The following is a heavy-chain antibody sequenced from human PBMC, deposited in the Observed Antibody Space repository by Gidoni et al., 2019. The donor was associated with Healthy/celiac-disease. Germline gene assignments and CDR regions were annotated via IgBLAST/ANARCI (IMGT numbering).Heavy chain of an antibody. CDR3: ASGRYDFWSGYYSANYYYYGMDV. CDR2: ISSSSSYI. D-gene: IGHD3-3*01. V-gene: IGHV3-21*01. CDR1: GFTFSSSS. J-gene: IGHJ6*02. Sequence: EVQLVESGGGLVKPGGSLRLSCAASGFTFSSSSMNWVRQAPGKGLEWVSSISSSSSYIYYADSVKGRFTISRDNAKNSLYLQMNSLRAEDTAVYYCASGRYDFWSGYYSANYYYYGMDVWGQGTTVTVSS.